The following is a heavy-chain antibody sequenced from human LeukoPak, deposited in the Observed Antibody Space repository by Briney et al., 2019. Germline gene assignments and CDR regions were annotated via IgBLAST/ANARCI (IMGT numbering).Heavy chain of an antibody. CDR1: GGYIITSGHY. J-gene: IGHJ5*02. CDR3: ARERSSSGGHSWFDP. CDR2: IYYTGVA. V-gene: IGHV4-39*07. D-gene: IGHD4-23*01. Sequence: SETLSLTCTVSGGYIITSGHYWGWIRQPPGKGLEWIGSIYYTGVASTNPFFRSRMSISVDTSKNQFSLNLTSVTAADAAVYYCARERSSSGGHSWFDPWGQGTLVTVSS.